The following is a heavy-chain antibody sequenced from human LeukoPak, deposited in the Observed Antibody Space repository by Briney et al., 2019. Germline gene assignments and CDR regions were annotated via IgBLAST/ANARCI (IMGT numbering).Heavy chain of an antibody. V-gene: IGHV3-7*03. Sequence: PGGSLRLSCVVSGFTFSLYWMNWVRQAPGKGLEWVANIKQDGSEEYYVDSVKGRFTISRDNSKNTLYLQMNSLRAEDTAVYYCVRTYVWGSYRPLYFDYWGQGTLVTVSS. J-gene: IGHJ4*02. D-gene: IGHD3-16*02. CDR2: IKQDGSEE. CDR1: GFTFSLYW. CDR3: VRTYVWGSYRPLYFDY.